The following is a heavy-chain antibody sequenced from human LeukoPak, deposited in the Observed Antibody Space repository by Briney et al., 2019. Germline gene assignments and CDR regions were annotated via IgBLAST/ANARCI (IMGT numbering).Heavy chain of an antibody. CDR2: IRYDGGNK. CDR3: AKDPPSYYYDSSDNWFDP. J-gene: IGHJ5*02. V-gene: IGHV3-30*02. CDR1: GFTFSSYG. D-gene: IGHD3-22*01. Sequence: PGGSLRLSCAASGFTFSSYGMHWVRQAPGKGLEWVAFIRYDGGNKYYADSVKGRFTISRDNSKNTLYLQMNSLRAEDTAVYYCAKDPPSYYYDSSDNWFDPWGQGTLVTVSS.